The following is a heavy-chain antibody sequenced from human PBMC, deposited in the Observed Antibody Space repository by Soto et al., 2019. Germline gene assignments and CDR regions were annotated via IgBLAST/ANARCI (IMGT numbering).Heavy chain of an antibody. J-gene: IGHJ6*02. Sequence: PGGSLRLSCAASGFTFSSYGMHWVRQAPGKGLEWVAVISYDGSNRYYADSVKGRFTISRDNSKNTLYLQMNSLRAEDTAVYYCAKWWLRYYYYYYVMDFRGQGSTVTVSS. V-gene: IGHV3-30*18. CDR1: GFTFSSYG. CDR2: ISYDGSNR. CDR3: AKWWLRYYYYYYVMDF. D-gene: IGHD5-12*01.